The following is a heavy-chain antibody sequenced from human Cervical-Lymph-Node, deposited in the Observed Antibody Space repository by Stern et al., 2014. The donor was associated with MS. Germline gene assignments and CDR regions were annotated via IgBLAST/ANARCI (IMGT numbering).Heavy chain of an antibody. J-gene: IGHJ4*02. Sequence: VQLVQSGGGLVQPGRSLRLSCAPSEFTFSHFALHWVRQSPGKGLEWVAFISNDGAKEYYGDSVKGRFAISRDNSNNTLYLQMTSMRTEDTAMYFCARERGYCSGGRCHPYYFDYWGQGTLVTVSS. CDR3: ARERGYCSGGRCHPYYFDY. V-gene: IGHV3-30*09. CDR2: ISNDGAKE. CDR1: EFTFSHFA. D-gene: IGHD2-15*01.